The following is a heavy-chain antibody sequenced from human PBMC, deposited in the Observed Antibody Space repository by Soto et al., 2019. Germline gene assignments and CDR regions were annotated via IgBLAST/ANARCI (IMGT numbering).Heavy chain of an antibody. CDR2: LSAYNGGT. Sequence: QVQLVQSGAEVKKPGASVRVSCKTSGYTFSNYGITRVRQAPGQGLEWRGWLSAYNGGTSSSEKLQDRFTMTTDTSTNKVCRDLRSLTADDTAVYYGARGSAIVGAAEAVDVWGHSTMVIVCS. J-gene: IGHJ3*01. CDR1: GYTFSNYG. CDR3: ARGSAIVGAAEAVDV. D-gene: IGHD1-26*01. V-gene: IGHV1-18*01.